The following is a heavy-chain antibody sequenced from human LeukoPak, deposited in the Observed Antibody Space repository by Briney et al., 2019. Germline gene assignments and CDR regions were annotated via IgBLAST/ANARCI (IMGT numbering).Heavy chain of an antibody. J-gene: IGHJ4*02. CDR2: IKQDGSEK. CDR3: ARDLFPSYYYDSIGLFGSYFDY. Sequence: PGGSLRLSCAASGFTFSSYWMSWVRQAPGKGLEWVANIKQDGSEKYYVDSVKGRFTISRDNAKNSLYLQMNSLRAEDTAVYYCARDLFPSYYYDSIGLFGSYFDYWGQGTLVTVSS. V-gene: IGHV3-7*01. D-gene: IGHD3-22*01. CDR1: GFTFSSYW.